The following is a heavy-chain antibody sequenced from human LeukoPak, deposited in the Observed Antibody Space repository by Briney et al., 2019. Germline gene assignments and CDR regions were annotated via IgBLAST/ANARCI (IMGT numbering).Heavy chain of an antibody. CDR1: GGSISSYY. CDR2: IYYSGST. V-gene: IGHV4-59*01. CDR3: ARIYYGSGSYYIDY. J-gene: IGHJ4*02. Sequence: SETLSLTCTVSGGSISSYYWSWIRQPPGKGLEWIGYIYYSGSTNYNPFCKSRVTISVDTAKDQFSLKLSSVTAADTAVYYCARIYYGSGSYYIDYWGQGTLVTVSS. D-gene: IGHD3-10*01.